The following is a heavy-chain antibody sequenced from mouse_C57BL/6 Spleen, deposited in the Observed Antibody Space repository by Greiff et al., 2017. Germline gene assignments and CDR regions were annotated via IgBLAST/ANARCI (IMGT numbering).Heavy chain of an antibody. Sequence: EVQLVESGGGLVKPGGSLKLSCAASGFTFSSYAMSWVRQTPEKRLEWVATISDGGSYTYYPDNVKGRFTISRDNAKNNLYLQMSHLKSEDTDVYYCARGESYCDFWGKGTTLTVSS. CDR2: ISDGGSYT. CDR3: ARGESYCDF. V-gene: IGHV5-4*01. CDR1: GFTFSSYA. J-gene: IGHJ2*01. D-gene: IGHD2-13*01.